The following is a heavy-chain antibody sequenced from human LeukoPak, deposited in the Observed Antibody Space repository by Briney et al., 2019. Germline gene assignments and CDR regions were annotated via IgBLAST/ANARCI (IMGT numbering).Heavy chain of an antibody. V-gene: IGHV3-33*01. J-gene: IGHJ3*02. CDR2: IWYDGSNK. Sequence: GRSLRLSCAASGFTFSSCGMHWVRQAPGKGLEWVAVIWYDGSNKFYADSVKGRFTISGDNSKNTLYLQMNSLSAEDTAVYYCARDSPTTVVTPPGSFDIWGQGTMVTVSS. CDR1: GFTFSSCG. CDR3: ARDSPTTVVTPPGSFDI. D-gene: IGHD4-23*01.